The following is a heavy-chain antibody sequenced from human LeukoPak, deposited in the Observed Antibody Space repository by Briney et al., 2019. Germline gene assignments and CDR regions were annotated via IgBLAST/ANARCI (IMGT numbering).Heavy chain of an antibody. Sequence: GGSLRLSCAASGFTVSSNYMSWVRQPPGKGLEWVSVIYSGGSTYYADSVKGRFTISRDNSKNTLYLQMNSLRAEDTAVYYCARDQAYSSSTDKGGYYYYYGMDVWGQGTTVTVSS. J-gene: IGHJ6*02. CDR3: ARDQAYSSSTDKGGYYYYYGMDV. D-gene: IGHD6-6*01. V-gene: IGHV3-66*01. CDR1: GFTVSSNY. CDR2: IYSGGST.